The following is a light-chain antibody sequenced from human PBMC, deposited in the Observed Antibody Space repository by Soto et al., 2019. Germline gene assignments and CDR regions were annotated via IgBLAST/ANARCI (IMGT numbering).Light chain of an antibody. CDR3: QQYNDWRT. CDR2: GAS. CDR1: QSVSSN. J-gene: IGKJ2*01. Sequence: EIVMTQSPVTLSVSPGERATLSCRASQSVSSNLAWYQQKPGQAPRLLIYGASTRATGISARFSGSGSGTEFTLTISSLQSEDFAVYYCQQYNDWRTFGQGTKLEIK. V-gene: IGKV3-15*01.